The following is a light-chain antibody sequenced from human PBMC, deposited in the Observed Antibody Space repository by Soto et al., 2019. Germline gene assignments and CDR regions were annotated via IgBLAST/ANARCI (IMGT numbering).Light chain of an antibody. CDR3: CSYSGIYIVV. CDR2: DVS. J-gene: IGLJ2*01. Sequence: QSVLTQPRSVSGSPGQSVTISCTGTSSDVGGYNYVSWYQQHPGKAPKLMIYDVSKRPSGVPDRFAGSKSGNTASLTISGLQAEDEDDDFCCSYSGIYIVVFCGGTKLTV. CDR1: SSDVGGYNY. V-gene: IGLV2-11*01.